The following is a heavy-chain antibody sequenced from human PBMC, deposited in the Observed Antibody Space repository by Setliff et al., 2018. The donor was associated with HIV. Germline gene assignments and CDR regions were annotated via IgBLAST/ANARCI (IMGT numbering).Heavy chain of an antibody. D-gene: IGHD3-10*01. V-gene: IGHV1-18*01. CDR2: ISTHNDDT. CDR1: GYTFTTYA. J-gene: IGHJ4*02. Sequence: ASVKVSCKASGYTFTTYAISWVRQAPGQGLEWMGRISTHNDDTDYAQKFQGRVTMTRDTSTSTVYMELRSLRSDDTAVYYCARDRQDYSAGSYIYYFDYWGQGTLVTVS. CDR3: ARDRQDYSAGSYIYYFDY.